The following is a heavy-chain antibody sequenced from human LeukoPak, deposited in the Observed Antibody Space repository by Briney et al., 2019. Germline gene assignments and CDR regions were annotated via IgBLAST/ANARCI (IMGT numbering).Heavy chain of an antibody. CDR3: AKQLGYCSDGSCYFPY. CDR2: ISGTTGST. D-gene: IGHD2-15*01. V-gene: IGHV3-23*01. Sequence: GSLRLSCAASGFTFSTFAMTWVRQAPGKGLEWVSSISGTTGSTYYADSVQGRFTISRDNSKSTLCLQMNSLRAEDTAVYYCAKQLGYCSDGSCYFPYWGQGTLVTASS. J-gene: IGHJ4*02. CDR1: GFTFSTFA.